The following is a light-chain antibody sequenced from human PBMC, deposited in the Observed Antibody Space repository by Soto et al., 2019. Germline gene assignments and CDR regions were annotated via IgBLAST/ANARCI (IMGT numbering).Light chain of an antibody. CDR3: LQDYIYPYT. Sequence: AIQMTQSPSSLSVSVGDRITITCRASQDIRNYLGWYQQKPGKAPKLLIYGTSNLQSEVPSRFSGSGSGSDFTLTISSLQREDFATYYCLQDYIYPYTFGQGTKLESK. CDR2: GTS. J-gene: IGKJ2*01. CDR1: QDIRNY. V-gene: IGKV1-6*01.